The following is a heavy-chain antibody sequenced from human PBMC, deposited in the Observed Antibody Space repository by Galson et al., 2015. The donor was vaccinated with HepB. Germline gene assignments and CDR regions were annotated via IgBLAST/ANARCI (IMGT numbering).Heavy chain of an antibody. CDR3: ARESWYGFHS. CDR1: EFSIDNYY. V-gene: IGHV3-53*01. CDR2: IHRGGAT. D-gene: IGHD3-10*01. J-gene: IGHJ5*02. Sequence: SLRLSCAASEFSIDNYYMNWVRQAPGKGLEWVSVIHRGGATFYTDSVKGRFTISRDISKSTLYLQMNSLRGEDTAVYYCARESWYGFHSWGQGTLVSVSS.